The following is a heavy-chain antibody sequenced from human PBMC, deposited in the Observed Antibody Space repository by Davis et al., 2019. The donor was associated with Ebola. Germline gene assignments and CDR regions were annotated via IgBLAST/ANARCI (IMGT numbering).Heavy chain of an antibody. V-gene: IGHV2-70*01. D-gene: IGHD6-6*01. J-gene: IGHJ6*02. CDR2: IDWDDDK. CDR1: GFSLSTSGMC. CDR3: ARTPSSSGLVYYYYGMDV. Sequence: SGPTLVKPTQTLTLTCTFSGFSLSTSGMCVSWIRQPPGKALEWLALIDWDDDKYYSTSLKTRLTISKDTSKNQVVLTMTNMDPVDTATYYCARTPSSSGLVYYYYGMDVWGQGTTVTVSS.